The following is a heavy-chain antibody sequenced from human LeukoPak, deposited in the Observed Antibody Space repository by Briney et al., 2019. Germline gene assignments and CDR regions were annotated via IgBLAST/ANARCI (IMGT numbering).Heavy chain of an antibody. CDR1: GFTFSDYW. V-gene: IGHV3-21*01. CDR3: VRHRTASDY. Sequence: PGGSLRLSCVGSGFTFSDYWATWVRQAPGKGLEWVSSITPRGDYIYYADSLKGRFTISRDNAKNSLYLQMSSLRAEDTAVYYCVRHRTASDYWGQGALVTVSS. D-gene: IGHD1-1*01. CDR2: ITPRGDYI. J-gene: IGHJ4*02.